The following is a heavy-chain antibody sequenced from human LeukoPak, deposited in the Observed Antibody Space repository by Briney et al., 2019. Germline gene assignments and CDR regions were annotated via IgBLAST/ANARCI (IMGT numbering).Heavy chain of an antibody. V-gene: IGHV3-23*01. CDR3: AKAYSSRLYGDAFHI. CDR2: ISGDGSVS. J-gene: IGHJ3*02. CDR1: GFTFRFYA. D-gene: IGHD3-16*01. Sequence: GGSLRLSCAGSGFTFRFYAMTWVRQAPGKGLEWVSGISGDGSVSKHADSVKGRFNISRDNSKNTLYLQLNGLRVEDTAIYYCAKAYSSRLYGDAFHIWGQGTMVTVS.